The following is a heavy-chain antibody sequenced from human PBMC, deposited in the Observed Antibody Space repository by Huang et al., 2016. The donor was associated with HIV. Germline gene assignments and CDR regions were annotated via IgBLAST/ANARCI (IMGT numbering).Heavy chain of an antibody. Sequence: EVQLVESGGGLVQPGGSLRLSCAASGFSISSYWMHWVRQAPGKGLVWVSLMNSDGSSTSYADSVKGRFTISRDNAKNTLYLQMNSLRAEDTAVYYCARDPRIQSWLNFFDYWGQGTLVSVSS. D-gene: IGHD3-22*01. CDR2: MNSDGSST. CDR1: GFSISSYW. J-gene: IGHJ4*02. V-gene: IGHV3-74*01. CDR3: ARDPRIQSWLNFFDY.